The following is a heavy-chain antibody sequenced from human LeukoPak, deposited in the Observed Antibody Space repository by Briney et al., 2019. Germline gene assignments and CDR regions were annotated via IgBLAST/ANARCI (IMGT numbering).Heavy chain of an antibody. Sequence: GRALRLSCAASGFTFSSYSMHWVRQAPGKGLEWVAVISYDGSNKYYADSVKGRFTISRDNSKHTLYLQMNSLRAEGTVVFYCAGSYQPLLYYFDYWGQGALVTASS. J-gene: IGHJ4*02. D-gene: IGHD2-2*01. CDR1: GFTFSSYS. CDR2: ISYDGSNK. V-gene: IGHV3-30-3*01. CDR3: AGSYQPLLYYFDY.